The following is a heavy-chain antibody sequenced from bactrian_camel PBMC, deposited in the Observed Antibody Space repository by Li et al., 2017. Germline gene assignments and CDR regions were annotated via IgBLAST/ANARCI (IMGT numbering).Heavy chain of an antibody. V-gene: IGHV3S54*01. CDR1: GSFSRTNV. CDR3: AASWGLTATTALGSIIYPDQFGY. Sequence: VQLVESGGDSVLAGGSLRLSCIVSGSFSRTNVVGWFRQVPGKEREGVAIIQPFSDAKYYADSVKGRFTISQDPTKNAVYLQMDSLQPEDSATYRCAASWGLTATTALGSIIYPDQFGYWGDGTQVTVS. J-gene: IGHJ6*01. CDR2: IQPFSDAK. D-gene: IGHD5*01.